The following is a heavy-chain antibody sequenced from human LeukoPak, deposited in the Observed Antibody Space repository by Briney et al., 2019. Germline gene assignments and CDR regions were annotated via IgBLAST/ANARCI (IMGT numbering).Heavy chain of an antibody. J-gene: IGHJ4*02. CDR3: AKGGQYYFDY. CDR2: ISGSGGGT. D-gene: IGHD1-26*01. CDR1: GFTFSTYA. V-gene: IGHV3-23*01. Sequence: PGGSLRLSCAASGFTFSTYAMSWVRQAPGKGLQWVSAISGSGGGTYYADSVKGRFTISRDNSKNTLYLQMNRLRAEDTAVYYCAKGGQYYFDYWGQGTLVTVSS.